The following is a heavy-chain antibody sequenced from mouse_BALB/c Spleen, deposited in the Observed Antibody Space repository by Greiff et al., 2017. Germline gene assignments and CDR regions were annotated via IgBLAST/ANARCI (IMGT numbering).Heavy chain of an antibody. CDR1: GYTFTNYW. CDR2: IYPGGGYT. CDR3: ARADYYGSPAY. Sequence: QVQLQQSGAELVRPGTSVKISCKASGYTFTNYWLGWVKQRPGHGLEWIGDIYPGGGYTNYNEKLKGKATLTADTSSSTAYMQLSSLTSEDSAVYFCARADYYGSPAYWGQGTPVTVSA. J-gene: IGHJ3*01. D-gene: IGHD1-1*01. V-gene: IGHV1-63*02.